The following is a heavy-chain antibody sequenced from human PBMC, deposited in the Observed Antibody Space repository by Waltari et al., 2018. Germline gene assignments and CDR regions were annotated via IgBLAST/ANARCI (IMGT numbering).Heavy chain of an antibody. CDR2: IYYSGST. CDR3: ASNEDFWSGYHYGMDV. CDR1: GGSISSSSYY. Sequence: QLQLQESGPGLVKPSETLSLTCTVSGGSISSSSYYWGWIRQPPGKGLEWIGSIYYSGSTYYNPSLKSRVTIAVDTSKNQFSLKLSSVTAADTAVYYCASNEDFWSGYHYGMDVWGQGTTVTVSS. V-gene: IGHV4-39*01. D-gene: IGHD3-3*01. J-gene: IGHJ6*02.